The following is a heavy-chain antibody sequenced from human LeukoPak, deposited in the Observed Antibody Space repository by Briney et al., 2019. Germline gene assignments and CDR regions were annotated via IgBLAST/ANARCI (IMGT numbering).Heavy chain of an antibody. V-gene: IGHV3-7*01. Sequence: GGSLRLSCAASGFTFSTYWMSWVRQAPGKGLEWVANIKQDGSDKYYVDSVKGRFTISRDNAKNSLFLQMNSLRAEDPAVYYCARVRCSSNSCFPDYWGQGTLVTVSS. CDR3: ARVRCSSNSCFPDY. D-gene: IGHD2-2*01. CDR1: GFTFSTYW. CDR2: IKQDGSDK. J-gene: IGHJ4*02.